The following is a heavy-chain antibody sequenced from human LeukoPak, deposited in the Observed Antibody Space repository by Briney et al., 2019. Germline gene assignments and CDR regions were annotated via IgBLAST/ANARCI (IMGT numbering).Heavy chain of an antibody. CDR3: ARDSHYYDSSGYSIVFDY. V-gene: IGHV4-59*13. CDR2: CHYSGNT. J-gene: IGHJ4*02. Sequence: SETLSLTCTISGGSISSNYWSWIRQPPGKGLEWIGYCHYSGNTNYNPSLKSRATISVDMSKNQFSLTLNSVTAADTAVYYCARDSHYYDSSGYSIVFDYWGQGALDTVSS. D-gene: IGHD3-22*01. CDR1: GGSISSNY.